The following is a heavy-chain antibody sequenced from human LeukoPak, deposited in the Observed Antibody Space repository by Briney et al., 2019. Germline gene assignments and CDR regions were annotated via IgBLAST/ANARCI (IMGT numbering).Heavy chain of an antibody. CDR1: GGSISSGGYS. CDR2: IYYSGST. CDR3: ARVTLVSSGSDPKRYNWFDP. V-gene: IGHV4-30-4*07. Sequence: SETLSLTCAVSGGSISSGGYSWSWIRQPPGKGLEWIGYIYYSGSTYYNPSLKSRVTISVDTSKNQFSLKLSSVTAADTAVYYCARVTLVSSGSDPKRYNWFDPWGQGTLVTVSS. D-gene: IGHD3-22*01. J-gene: IGHJ5*02.